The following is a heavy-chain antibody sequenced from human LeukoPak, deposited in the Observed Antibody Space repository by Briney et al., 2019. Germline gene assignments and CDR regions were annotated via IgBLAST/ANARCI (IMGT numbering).Heavy chain of an antibody. D-gene: IGHD3-22*01. V-gene: IGHV3-7*01. CDR1: GFTFRSYW. J-gene: IGHJ3*02. Sequence: PGGSLRLSCAASGFTFRSYWMDWVRQDAGKGLEWVANIKQDGSEMYYVHSVEGRFTISRDNTKNSLFLHMSSLRAEDTAVYFCASSYFDNSLHAYDIWGQGTMVTVSS. CDR2: IKQDGSEM. CDR3: ASSYFDNSLHAYDI.